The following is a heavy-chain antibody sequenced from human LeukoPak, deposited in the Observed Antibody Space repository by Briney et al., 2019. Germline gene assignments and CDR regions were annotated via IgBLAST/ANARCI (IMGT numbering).Heavy chain of an antibody. D-gene: IGHD2-21*02. CDR1: GYSISSGYY. CDR3: ARDVTRGFDY. Sequence: SETLSLTCTVSGYSISSGYYWGWIRQPPGKGLEWVGSIYHSGSTYYNPSLKSRVTISVDTSKNQFSLKLSSVTAADTAVYYCARDVTRGFDYWGQGTLVTVSS. J-gene: IGHJ4*02. CDR2: IYHSGST. V-gene: IGHV4-38-2*02.